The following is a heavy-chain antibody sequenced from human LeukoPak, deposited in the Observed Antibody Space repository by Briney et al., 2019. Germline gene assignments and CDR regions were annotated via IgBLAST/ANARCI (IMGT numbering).Heavy chain of an antibody. Sequence: PGGSLRLSCAASGFTFSSYSMNWVRQASGKGLEWVGRIRSKANSYATAYAASVKGRFTISRDDSKNTAYLQMNSLKTEDAAVYYCTRRGIVGATDFDYWGQGTLVTVSS. CDR1: GFTFSSYS. J-gene: IGHJ4*02. CDR2: IRSKANSYAT. CDR3: TRRGIVGATDFDY. D-gene: IGHD1-26*01. V-gene: IGHV3-73*01.